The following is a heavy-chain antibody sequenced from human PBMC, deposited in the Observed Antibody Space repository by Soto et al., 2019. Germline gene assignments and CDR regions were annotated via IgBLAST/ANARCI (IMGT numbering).Heavy chain of an antibody. J-gene: IGHJ6*02. CDR1: GFTFSSYA. CDR3: AARGEYCSSTSCYTYYGMDV. Sequence: GGSLRLSCAASGFTFSSYAMSWVRQAPGKGLEWVSAISGSGGSTYYADSVKGRFTISRDNSKNTLYLQMNSLRAEDTAVYYCAARGEYCSSTSCYTYYGMDVWGQGTKVTVYS. D-gene: IGHD2-2*02. CDR2: ISGSGGST. V-gene: IGHV3-23*01.